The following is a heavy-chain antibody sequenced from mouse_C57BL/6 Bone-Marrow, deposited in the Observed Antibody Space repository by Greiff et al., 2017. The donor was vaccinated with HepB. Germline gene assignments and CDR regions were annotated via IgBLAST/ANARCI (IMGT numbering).Heavy chain of an antibody. CDR2: ISSGSSTI. D-gene: IGHD1-1*01. J-gene: IGHJ2*01. CDR1: GFTFSDYG. CDR3: ARYYYPYY. V-gene: IGHV5-17*01. Sequence: EVKLMESRGGLVKPGGSLKLSCAASGFTFSDYGMHWVRQAPEKGLEWVAYISSGSSTIYYADTVKGRFTISRDNAKNTLFLQMTSLRSEDTAMYYCARYYYPYYWGQGTTLTVSS.